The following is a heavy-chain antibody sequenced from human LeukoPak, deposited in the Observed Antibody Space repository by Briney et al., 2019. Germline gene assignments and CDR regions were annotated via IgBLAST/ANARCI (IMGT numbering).Heavy chain of an antibody. V-gene: IGHV3-7*01. CDR1: GFTFSGFW. D-gene: IGHD2-15*01. CDR2: IKVDGSEK. Sequence: GGSLRLSCAASGFTFSGFWMRWVRQAPGKGLEWVANIKVDGSEKNYVDSVRGRFTISRDNAKNSLYLQMNSLRAEDTAVYYCTRNGRSLDYWGQGTLVTVSS. CDR3: TRNGRSLDY. J-gene: IGHJ4*02.